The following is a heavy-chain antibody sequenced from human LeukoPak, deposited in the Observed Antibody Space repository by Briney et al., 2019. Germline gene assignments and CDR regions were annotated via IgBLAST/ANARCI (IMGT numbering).Heavy chain of an antibody. Sequence: SQTLSLTCAISGDSVSSTSGAWNWIRQSPSGGLEWLGRIYYWSKWSYDYAVSLKSRITINPDTSKNQFSLQLNSVTPEDTAVYYCARGSLKTGFDYWGQGTLVTVSS. CDR3: ARGSLKTGFDY. CDR1: GDSVSSTSGA. D-gene: IGHD1-14*01. J-gene: IGHJ4*02. V-gene: IGHV6-1*01. CDR2: IYYWSKWSY.